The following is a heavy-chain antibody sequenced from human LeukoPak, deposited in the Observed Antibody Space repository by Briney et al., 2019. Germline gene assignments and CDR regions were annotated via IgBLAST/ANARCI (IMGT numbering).Heavy chain of an antibody. CDR2: LYTNGNT. D-gene: IGHD4-11*01. Sequence: GGSLRLSCAASGFTVSSNYMNWVRQAPGKGLEWVSVLYTNGNTFYADSVKGRFTISRDNAKNSLYLQMNSLGVDDTAVYYCGTYSINNAREFQYWGQGTLVTVPS. CDR3: GTYSINNAREFQY. V-gene: IGHV3-66*01. J-gene: IGHJ1*01. CDR1: GFTVSSNY.